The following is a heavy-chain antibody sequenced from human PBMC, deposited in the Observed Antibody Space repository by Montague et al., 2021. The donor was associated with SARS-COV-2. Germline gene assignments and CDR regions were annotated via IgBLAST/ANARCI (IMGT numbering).Heavy chain of an antibody. D-gene: IGHD6-13*01. Sequence: SLRLSCAASGFTFSSFWMTWVRQAPGKGLEWVANINQDESAKNYXDSVKGRFTISRDNAKNSLYLQMNSLRAEDTALYYCARVYIRGSSPTAGMDVWGQGTMVTVSS. CDR1: GFTFSSFW. J-gene: IGHJ6*02. V-gene: IGHV3-7*01. CDR3: ARVYIRGSSPTAGMDV. CDR2: INQDESAK.